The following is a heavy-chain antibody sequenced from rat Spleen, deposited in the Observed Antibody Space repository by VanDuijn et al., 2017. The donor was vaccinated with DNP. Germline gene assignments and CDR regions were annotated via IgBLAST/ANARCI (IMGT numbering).Heavy chain of an antibody. J-gene: IGHJ2*01. CDR2: ISYDGSST. Sequence: EVQLVESGGGLVQPGRSLKLSCAASGFTFSDYNMAWVRQAPKKGLEWVATISYDGSSTYYRDSVKGRFTISRDNAKSTLYLQMDSLRSEDTATYYCARVQLRDYWGQGVVVTVSS. D-gene: IGHD1-10*01. CDR1: GFTFSDYN. V-gene: IGHV5-7*01. CDR3: ARVQLRDY.